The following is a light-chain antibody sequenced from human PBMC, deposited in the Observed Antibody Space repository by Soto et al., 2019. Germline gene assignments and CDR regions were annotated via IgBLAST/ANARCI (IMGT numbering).Light chain of an antibody. J-gene: IGLJ1*01. CDR1: SSNVGGSNY. V-gene: IGLV2-8*01. CDR2: EVT. CDR3: SSYAGSNNIV. Sequence: QSVLTQPPSASGSRGQSVTISCTGASSNVGGSNYVSWYQQHPGKAPKLIIYEVTKRPSGVPDRFSGSKFGSTASLTVSGLQAADEADYYCSSYAGSNNIVFGTGTQLTVL.